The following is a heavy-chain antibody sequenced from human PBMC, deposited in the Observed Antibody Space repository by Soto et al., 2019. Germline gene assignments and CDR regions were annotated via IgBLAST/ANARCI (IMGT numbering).Heavy chain of an antibody. CDR1: GCPISTSSYY. CDR2: IYYSGST. V-gene: IGHV4-39*01. D-gene: IGHD2-2*01. Sequence: SDTLSHTSTVSGCPISTSSYYWSWIPQPPGQGLEWIGSIYYSGSTYYNPSLKSRVTISVDTSKNQFSLKLSSVTAADTAVYYCARLRTGCSSTSCYANYYYYYMDVWGKGTTVT. J-gene: IGHJ6*03. CDR3: ARLRTGCSSTSCYANYYYYYMDV.